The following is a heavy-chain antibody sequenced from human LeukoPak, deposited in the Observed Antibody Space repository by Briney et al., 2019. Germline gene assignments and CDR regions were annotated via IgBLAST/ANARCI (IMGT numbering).Heavy chain of an antibody. J-gene: IGHJ4*02. CDR2: ISWNSGSI. V-gene: IGHV3-9*01. CDR3: AKDLSSSDKAFDY. Sequence: GRSLRLSCAASGFTFDDYAMHWVRQAPGKGLEWVSGISWNSGSIGYADSVKGRFTISRDNAKNSLYLQMNSLRAEDTALYYCAKDLSSSDKAFDYWGQGTLVTVSS. CDR1: GFTFDDYA. D-gene: IGHD6-6*01.